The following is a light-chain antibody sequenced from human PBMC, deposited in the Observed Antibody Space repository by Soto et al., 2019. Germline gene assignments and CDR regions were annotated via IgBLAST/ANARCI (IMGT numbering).Light chain of an antibody. CDR2: GIS. V-gene: IGKV3-20*01. CDR3: QQYSTLPHT. Sequence: ENVLTQSPGILSLSPGERATLPCSATQSVTNRYFAWYQQKPGQAPRLLIYGISSRATDIPDRFSGSGSGTDFTLTISRLEPEDFVVYYCQQYSTLPHTFGQGTKLEVK. J-gene: IGKJ2*01. CDR1: QSVTNRY.